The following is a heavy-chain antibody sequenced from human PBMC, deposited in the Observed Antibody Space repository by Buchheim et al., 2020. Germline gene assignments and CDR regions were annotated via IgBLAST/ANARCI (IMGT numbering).Heavy chain of an antibody. D-gene: IGHD3-16*01. CDR3: ARAPGWGGYYYYYYGMDV. Sequence: QVQLVESGGGVVQPGRSLRLSCAASGFTFSSYGMHWVRQAPGKGLEWVAVIWYDGSNKYYADSVKGRFTISKDNSKNTLYLQMNSLRAEDTAVYYCARAPGWGGYYYYYYGMDVWGQGTT. CDR1: GFTFSSYG. V-gene: IGHV3-33*01. J-gene: IGHJ6*02. CDR2: IWYDGSNK.